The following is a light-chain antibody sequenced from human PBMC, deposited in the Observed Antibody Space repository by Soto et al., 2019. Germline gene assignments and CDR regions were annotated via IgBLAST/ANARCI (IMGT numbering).Light chain of an antibody. J-gene: IGKJ3*01. Sequence: EIVLTQSPGTLSLSPGERATLSCRASQSVSSNFLAWYQQKPGQAPRLLIYGASTRATGIPDRFSGSGSGTDFTLTISRLEPEDFAVYSCQQYGRSPFTFGPGTKVDIK. CDR2: GAS. CDR1: QSVSSNF. V-gene: IGKV3-20*01. CDR3: QQYGRSPFT.